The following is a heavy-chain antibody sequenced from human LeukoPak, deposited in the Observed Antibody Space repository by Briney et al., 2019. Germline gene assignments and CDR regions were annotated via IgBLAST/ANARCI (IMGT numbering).Heavy chain of an antibody. CDR2: ISGSGGSS. V-gene: IGHV3-23*01. CDR1: GFTFSSYA. Sequence: QPGGSLRLSCAASGFTFSSYAMSWVRQAPGKGLEWVSAISGSGGSSYYADSVKGRFTISRDNSKNTLYLQMNSLRAEDTAVYYCEGSYGYKGPHYYYYGMDVWGQGTTVTVSS. J-gene: IGHJ6*02. D-gene: IGHD5-18*01. CDR3: EGSYGYKGPHYYYYGMDV.